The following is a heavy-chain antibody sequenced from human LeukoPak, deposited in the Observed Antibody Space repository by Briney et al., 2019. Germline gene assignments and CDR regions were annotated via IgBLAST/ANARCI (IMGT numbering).Heavy chain of an antibody. CDR2: SSSSGTTT. J-gene: IGHJ4*02. V-gene: IGHV3-48*03. CDR3: ARYSIVGAYRSRDG. CDR1: EFIFSDYE. Sequence: GGSLRLSCAASEFIFSDYEMNWVRQAPGKGLEWVSYSSSSGTTTHYADSVKGRFTMSGDNAKSLLYLQMNSLRAEDPAIYYCARYSIVGAYRSRDGWGQGTLVTVSS. D-gene: IGHD1-26*01.